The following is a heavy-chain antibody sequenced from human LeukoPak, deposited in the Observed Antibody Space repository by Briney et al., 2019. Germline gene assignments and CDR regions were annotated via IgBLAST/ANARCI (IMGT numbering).Heavy chain of an antibody. D-gene: IGHD1-26*01. CDR2: IYYSGST. CDR3: AREGIVGATILDY. CDR1: GGSISSYS. Sequence: SETLSLTCTVSGGSISSYSWSWIRQPPRKGLEWIGYIYYSGSTNYNPSLKSRVTISVNTSKNQFSLRLSSVTAADTAVYYCAREGIVGATILDYWGQGTLVTVSS. V-gene: IGHV4-59*01. J-gene: IGHJ4*02.